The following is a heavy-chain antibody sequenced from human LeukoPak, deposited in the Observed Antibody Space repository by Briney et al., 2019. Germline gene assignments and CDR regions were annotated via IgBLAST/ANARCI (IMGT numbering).Heavy chain of an antibody. V-gene: IGHV4-61*02. CDR2: IYTSGST. CDR3: ARDRGDGYSKD. J-gene: IGHJ4*02. Sequence: PSQTLSLTCTVSGGSISSGSYYWSWIRQPAGKGLEWIGRIYTSGSTNYNPSLKSRVTISVDTSKNQFSLKLSSVTAADTAVYYCARDRGDGYSKDWGQGTLVTVSS. CDR1: GGSISSGSYY. D-gene: IGHD5-24*01.